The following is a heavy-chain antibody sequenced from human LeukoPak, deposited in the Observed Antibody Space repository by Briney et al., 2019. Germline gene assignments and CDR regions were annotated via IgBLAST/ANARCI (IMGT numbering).Heavy chain of an antibody. CDR2: IYTSGST. D-gene: IGHD3-3*02. CDR3: ARDKPDIFGVVSDAFDI. V-gene: IGHV4-61*02. Sequence: PSETLSLTCTVSGGSISSGSYYWSWLRQPAGKGLEWIGRIYTSGSTNYNPSLKSRVTISVDTSKNQFSLKLSSVTAADTAVYYCARDKPDIFGVVSDAFDIWGQGTVLTVSS. CDR1: GGSISSGSYY. J-gene: IGHJ3*02.